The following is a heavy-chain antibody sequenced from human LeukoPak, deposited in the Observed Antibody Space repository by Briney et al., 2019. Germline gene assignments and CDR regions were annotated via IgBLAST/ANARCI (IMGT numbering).Heavy chain of an antibody. CDR2: ISGSGGST. CDR1: GFTFSSYA. J-gene: IGHJ4*02. CDR3: AKDPKRITIFGVVIKGTDYFDY. V-gene: IGHV3-23*01. Sequence: GGSLRLSCAASGFTFSSYAMSWVRQAPGKGLEWVSAISGSGGSTYYADSVKGRFTISRDNSKNTLYLQMNSLRAEDTAVYYCAKDPKRITIFGVVIKGTDYFDYWGQGTLVPVSS. D-gene: IGHD3-3*01.